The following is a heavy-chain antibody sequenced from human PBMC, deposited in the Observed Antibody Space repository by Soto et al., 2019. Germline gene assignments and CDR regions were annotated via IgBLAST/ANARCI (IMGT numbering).Heavy chain of an antibody. V-gene: IGHV5-10-1*01. Sequence: GESLKISCKGSGYSFTSYWIGWVRQMPGKGLEWMGRIDPSDSYTNYSPSFQGHVTISTDTSISTAYLQWSSLKASDTAMYYCARQSDSSGWYGMDVWGQGTTVTVSS. J-gene: IGHJ6*02. CDR1: GYSFTSYW. CDR2: IDPSDSYT. CDR3: ARQSDSSGWYGMDV. D-gene: IGHD6-19*01.